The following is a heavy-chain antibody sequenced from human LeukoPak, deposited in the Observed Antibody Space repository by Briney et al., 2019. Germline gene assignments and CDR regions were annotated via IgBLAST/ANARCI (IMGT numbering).Heavy chain of an antibody. Sequence: ASVRVSCKASGYTFTIYYMHWVRQAPGQGVERMGLINHSGGRTSYTQKFQGRVTMPRDTSTNTVYMELSSLRSDDTAVYYCARWGYCSGGSCSSNGAFDIWGQGTMVTVSS. V-gene: IGHV1-46*01. CDR2: INHSGGRT. D-gene: IGHD2-15*01. CDR1: GYTFTIYY. CDR3: ARWGYCSGGSCSSNGAFDI. J-gene: IGHJ3*02.